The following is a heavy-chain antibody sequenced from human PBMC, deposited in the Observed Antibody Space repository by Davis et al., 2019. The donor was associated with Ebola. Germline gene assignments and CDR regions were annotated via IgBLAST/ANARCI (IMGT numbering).Heavy chain of an antibody. J-gene: IGHJ4*02. D-gene: IGHD3-10*01. V-gene: IGHV3-23*01. CDR3: AIQKSYYGSGSYYGY. CDR1: GFTFSSYA. CDR2: ISGSGGST. Sequence: GESLKISCAASGFTFSSYAMSWVRQAPGKGLEWVSAISGSGGSTYYADSVKGRFTISRDNSKTTLYLQMNSLRAEDTAVYYRAIQKSYYGSGSYYGYWGQGTLVTVSS.